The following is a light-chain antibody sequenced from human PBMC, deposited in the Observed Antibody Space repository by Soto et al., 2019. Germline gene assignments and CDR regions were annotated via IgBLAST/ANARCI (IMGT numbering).Light chain of an antibody. V-gene: IGKV3-20*01. CDR1: QKIDSSY. J-gene: IGKJ1*01. CDR3: QAFGRT. Sequence: VLTHSGGTVSFATGERATLFCVASQKIDSSYIAWYQKKNGQAPRLLIYGASNRATGIPDRFSASGSVTESTLTINPLEPADFAVYYCQAFGRTFGQGTKVDIK. CDR2: GAS.